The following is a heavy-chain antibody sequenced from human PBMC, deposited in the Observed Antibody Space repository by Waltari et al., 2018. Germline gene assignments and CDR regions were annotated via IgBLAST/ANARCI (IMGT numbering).Heavy chain of an antibody. J-gene: IGHJ4*02. CDR3: ARDRSDSSGYPDY. Sequence: QVQLVESGGGMVQPGRSLRLACAASGFTFSSYGMHWVRQAPGKGLEWVAVIWFDGTNKYYVDSVKGRFTISRDNFKNTLFLQMNSLRAEDTAVYCCARDRSDSSGYPDYWGQGTLVTVSS. CDR1: GFTFSSYG. D-gene: IGHD3-22*01. V-gene: IGHV3-33*01. CDR2: IWFDGTNK.